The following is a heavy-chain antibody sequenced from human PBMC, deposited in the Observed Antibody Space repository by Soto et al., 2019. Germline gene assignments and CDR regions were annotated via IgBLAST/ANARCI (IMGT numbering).Heavy chain of an antibody. V-gene: IGHV4-31*03. CDR3: AKDKPAAGSQWLVPI. D-gene: IGHD6-19*01. CDR2: IYFSGST. CDR1: GASINSGGYY. Sequence: QVQLQESGPGLVKPSQTLSLTCTVSGASINSGGYYWSWIRQLPGKGLEWIGYIYFSGSTYYNPSLESRVTISRDTSQNQFSLQLSSVTAADTAVYYCAKDKPAAGSQWLVPIWGRGTLVTVSS. J-gene: IGHJ4*02.